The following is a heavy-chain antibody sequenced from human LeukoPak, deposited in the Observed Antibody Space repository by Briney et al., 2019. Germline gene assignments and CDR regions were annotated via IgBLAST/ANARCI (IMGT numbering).Heavy chain of an antibody. J-gene: IGHJ6*04. V-gene: IGHV4-38-2*02. D-gene: IGHD3-10*01. CDR1: GYSISSGHY. Sequence: SETLSLTCAVSGYSISSGHYWGWIRQPPGKGLEWIGSTYHSGSTYYNPSLKSRVTISVDTSKNQFSLKLSSVTAADTAVYYCARDPTMAYYYYYGMDVWGKGTTVTVSS. CDR3: ARDPTMAYYYYYGMDV. CDR2: TYHSGST.